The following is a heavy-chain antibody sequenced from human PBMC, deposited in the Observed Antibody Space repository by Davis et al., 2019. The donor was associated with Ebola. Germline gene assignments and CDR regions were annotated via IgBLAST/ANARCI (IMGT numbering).Heavy chain of an antibody. Sequence: ASVKVSCKASGYTFTSYYMHWVRQAPGQGLEWMGIINPSGGSTSYAQKFQGRVTMIRDTSANTAYMELSSLRSEDTAVYYCARLYGMDVWGKGTTVTVSS. CDR1: GYTFTSYY. CDR2: INPSGGST. CDR3: ARLYGMDV. J-gene: IGHJ6*04. V-gene: IGHV1-46*01.